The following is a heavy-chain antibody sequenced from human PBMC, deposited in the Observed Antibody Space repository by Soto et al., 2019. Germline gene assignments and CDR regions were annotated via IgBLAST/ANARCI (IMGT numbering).Heavy chain of an antibody. D-gene: IGHD3-3*01. Sequence: SETLSLTCAVYGGSFSGYYWSWIRQPPGKGLEWIGEINHSGSTNYNPSLKSRVTISVDTSKNQFSLKLSSVTAAETAVYYCARDSVGYDFWSGYYGFDYWGQATLVTLSS. CDR2: INHSGST. V-gene: IGHV4-34*01. J-gene: IGHJ4*02. CDR1: GGSFSGYY. CDR3: ARDSVGYDFWSGYYGFDY.